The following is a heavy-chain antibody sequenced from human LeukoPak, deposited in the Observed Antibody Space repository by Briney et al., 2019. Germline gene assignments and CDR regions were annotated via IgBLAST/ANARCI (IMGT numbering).Heavy chain of an antibody. CDR3: ARRAGSSEEYEY. Sequence: GESLKISCEGSGYRFTNYWIGWVRQMPGKGLEWMGIIHPGDSDTRYSPSFQGQVTISADKSISTAYLQWSSLKASDSAMYYCARRAGSSEEYEYWGQGTLVTVSS. CDR2: IHPGDSDT. D-gene: IGHD3-10*01. J-gene: IGHJ4*02. V-gene: IGHV5-51*01. CDR1: GYRFTNYW.